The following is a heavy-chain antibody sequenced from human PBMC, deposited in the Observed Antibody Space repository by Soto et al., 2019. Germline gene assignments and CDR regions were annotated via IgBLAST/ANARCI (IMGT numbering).Heavy chain of an antibody. CDR2: IYYSGST. J-gene: IGHJ6*02. CDR3: ARLTTVTTYYYYGMDV. Sequence: PSETLSLTCTVSGGSISSSSYYWGWIRQPPGKGLEWIGSIYYSGSTYYNPSLKSRVTISVDTSKNQFSLKLSSVTAADTAVYYCARLTTVTTYYYYGMDVWGQGTTVTVSS. CDR1: GGSISSSSYY. D-gene: IGHD4-17*01. V-gene: IGHV4-39*01.